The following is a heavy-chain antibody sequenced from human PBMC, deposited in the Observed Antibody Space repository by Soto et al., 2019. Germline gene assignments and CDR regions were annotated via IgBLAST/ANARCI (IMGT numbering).Heavy chain of an antibody. CDR3: AKDQYSSSSPYYYYYYGMGV. CDR2: ISYDGSNK. D-gene: IGHD6-6*01. J-gene: IGHJ6*02. Sequence: QVQLVESGGGVVQPGRSLRLSCAASGFTFSSYGMHWVRQAPGKGLEWVAVISYDGSNKYYADSVKGRFTISRDNSKNTLYLQMNSLRAEDTAVYYCAKDQYSSSSPYYYYYYGMGVWGQGTTVTVSS. V-gene: IGHV3-30*18. CDR1: GFTFSSYG.